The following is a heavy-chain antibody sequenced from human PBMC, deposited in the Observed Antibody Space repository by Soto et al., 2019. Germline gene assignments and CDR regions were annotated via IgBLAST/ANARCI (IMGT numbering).Heavy chain of an antibody. CDR3: AYQDSRSSLLGYYMDV. D-gene: IGHD6-6*01. CDR2: INPSGGST. J-gene: IGHJ6*03. V-gene: IGHV1-46*03. Sequence: ASVKVSCKASGYTFTSYYMHWVRQAPGQGLEWMGIINPSGGSTSYAQKFQGRVTMTRDTSTSTVYMELSSLRSEDTAVYYCAYQDSRSSLLGYYMDVWGKGTTVTVSS. CDR1: GYTFTSYY.